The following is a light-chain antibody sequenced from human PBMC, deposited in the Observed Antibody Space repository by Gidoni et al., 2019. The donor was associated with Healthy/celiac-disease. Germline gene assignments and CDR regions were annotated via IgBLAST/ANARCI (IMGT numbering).Light chain of an antibody. Sequence: QSALTQPASVSGSPGQSLTISCTGTSSDVGSYNLVSWYQQHPGKAPKLMSYEGSKRPSGVSNRFSGSKAGNTASLTISVRQAEDEADYYCCSYAGSSTFAFGGGTKLTVL. J-gene: IGLJ3*02. V-gene: IGLV2-23*03. CDR2: EGS. CDR3: CSYAGSSTFA. CDR1: SSDVGSYNL.